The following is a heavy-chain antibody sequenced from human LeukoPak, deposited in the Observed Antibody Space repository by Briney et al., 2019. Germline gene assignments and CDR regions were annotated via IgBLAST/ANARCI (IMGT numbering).Heavy chain of an antibody. CDR3: ARGSGSYNYYYYMDV. Sequence: ASVKVSCKASGGTFSSYAISWVRQAPGQGLEWMGWISAYNGNTNYAQKLQGRVTMTTDTSTSTAYMELRSLRSDDTAVYYCARGSGSYNYYYYMDVWGKGTTVTVSS. CDR2: ISAYNGNT. D-gene: IGHD1-26*01. J-gene: IGHJ6*03. V-gene: IGHV1-18*01. CDR1: GGTFSSYA.